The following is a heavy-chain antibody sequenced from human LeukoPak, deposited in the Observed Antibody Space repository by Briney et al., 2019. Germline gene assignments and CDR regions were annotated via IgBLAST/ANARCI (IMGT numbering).Heavy chain of an antibody. CDR1: GFTFSSYS. CDR3: ARNLIYDFWSGFSAVDY. CDR2: ISSSSSYI. D-gene: IGHD3-3*01. J-gene: IGHJ4*02. Sequence: NAGGSLRLSCAASGFTFSSYSMNWVRQAPGKGLEWVSSISSSSSYIYYADSVKGRFTISRDNAKNSLYLQMNSLRAEDTAVYYCARNLIYDFWSGFSAVDYWGQGTLVTVSS. V-gene: IGHV3-21*01.